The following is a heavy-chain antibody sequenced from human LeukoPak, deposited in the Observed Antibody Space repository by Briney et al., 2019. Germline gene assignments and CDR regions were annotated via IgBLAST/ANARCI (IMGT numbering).Heavy chain of an antibody. D-gene: IGHD2-15*01. Sequence: PSQTLSLTCAVSGGSISSGGYSWSWIRQPPGKGLVWIGYIYHSGSTSYNPSLKSRVTISVDRSKNHFSLKLSSVTAADTAVYYCARDNEADYWYFDLWGRGTLVTVSS. J-gene: IGHJ2*01. V-gene: IGHV4-30-2*01. CDR2: IYHSGST. CDR1: GGSISSGGYS. CDR3: ARDNEADYWYFDL.